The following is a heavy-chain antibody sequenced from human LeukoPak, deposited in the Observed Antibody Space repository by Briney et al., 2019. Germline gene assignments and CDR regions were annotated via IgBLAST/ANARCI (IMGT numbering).Heavy chain of an antibody. D-gene: IGHD3-10*01. CDR1: GYTFTSYG. CDR3: ARERITMVRGVIITAEGLDY. CDR2: ISAYNGNT. V-gene: IGHV1-18*01. Sequence: ASVTVSCKASGYTFTSYGISWVRQAPGQGLEWMGWISAYNGNTNYAQKLQGRVTMTTDTSTSTAYMELTSLRSDDTAVYYCARERITMVRGVIITAEGLDYWGQGTLV. J-gene: IGHJ4*02.